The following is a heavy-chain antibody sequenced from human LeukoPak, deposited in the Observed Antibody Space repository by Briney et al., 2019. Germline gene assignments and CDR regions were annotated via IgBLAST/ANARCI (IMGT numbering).Heavy chain of an antibody. J-gene: IGHJ3*02. V-gene: IGHV1-18*01. D-gene: IGHD3-10*01. Sequence: ASVKVSCKASGYTFTSNGISWVRQAPGQGLEWMGWISAYNGNTNNAQKLQGRVTMTTDTSTSTAYMELRSLRSDDTAVYYCAGVWWFGDPLGLDAFDIWGQGTMVTVSS. CDR2: ISAYNGNT. CDR1: GYTFTSNG. CDR3: AGVWWFGDPLGLDAFDI.